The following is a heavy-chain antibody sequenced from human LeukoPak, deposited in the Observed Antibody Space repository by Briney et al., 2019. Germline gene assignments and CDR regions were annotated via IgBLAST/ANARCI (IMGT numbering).Heavy chain of an antibody. D-gene: IGHD1-26*01. CDR2: INPNSGGT. CDR1: GYTFTGYY. CDR3: ARDVKFPSGSYTPHYYYYMDV. J-gene: IGHJ6*03. V-gene: IGHV1-2*02. Sequence: ASVKVSCTASGYTFTGYYMHWVRQAPGQGLEWMGWINPNSGGTNYAQKFQGRVTMTRDTSISTAYMELSRLRSDDTAVYYCARDVKFPSGSYTPHYYYYMDVWGKGTTVTISS.